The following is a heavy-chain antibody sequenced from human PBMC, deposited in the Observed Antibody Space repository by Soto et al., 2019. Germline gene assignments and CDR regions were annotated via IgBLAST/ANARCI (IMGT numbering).Heavy chain of an antibody. CDR3: AREGAGGAVFDY. CDR2: IWYDGSNK. J-gene: IGHJ4*02. D-gene: IGHD3-16*01. CDR1: GFTFSSYG. V-gene: IGHV3-33*01. Sequence: QVQLVESGGGVVQPGRSLRLSCAASGFTFSSYGMHWVRQAPGKGLEWVAVIWYDGSNKYCADSVKGRFTISRDNSKNTLYLQMNSLRAEDTAVYYCAREGAGGAVFDYWGQGTLVTVSS.